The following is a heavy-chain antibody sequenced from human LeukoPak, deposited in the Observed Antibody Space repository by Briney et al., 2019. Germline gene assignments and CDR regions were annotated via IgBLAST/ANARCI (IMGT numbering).Heavy chain of an antibody. V-gene: IGHV3-66*04. CDR1: GFTVSSNY. J-gene: IGHJ6*03. CDR3: AKQGRDWLRDYYYYMDV. Sequence: TGGSLRLSCAASGFTVSSNYMSWVRQAPGKGLEWVSVIYSGGSTYYADSVKGRFTISRDNSKNTLYLQMNSLRAEDTAVYYCAKQGRDWLRDYYYYMDVWGKGTTVTISS. D-gene: IGHD3-9*01. CDR2: IYSGGST.